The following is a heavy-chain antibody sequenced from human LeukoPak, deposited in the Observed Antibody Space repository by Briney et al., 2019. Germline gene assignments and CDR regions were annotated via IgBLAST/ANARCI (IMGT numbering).Heavy chain of an antibody. J-gene: IGHJ4*02. CDR2: IGDRSFI. V-gene: IGHV3-69-1*01. Sequence: GGSLRLSCAASGFTFSDYRMNWVRQAPGKGPEWISTIGDRSFIYYADSVKGRFTISRDNAKNSLYLQMDSLRAEDTAIYYCARAERLMAIYPDFDFWGQGTLVTVSS. CDR1: GFTFSDYR. CDR3: ARAERLMAIYPDFDF. D-gene: IGHD5-24*01.